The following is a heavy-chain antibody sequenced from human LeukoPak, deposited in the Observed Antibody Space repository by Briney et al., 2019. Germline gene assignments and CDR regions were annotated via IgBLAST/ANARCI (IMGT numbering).Heavy chain of an antibody. J-gene: IGHJ4*02. D-gene: IGHD2-15*01. CDR1: GFTFSSYG. V-gene: IGHV3-33*06. Sequence: GGSLRLSCAASGFTFSSYGMHWVRQAPGKGLDWVAVIWYDGSNKYYADSVKGRFTISRDNSKNTLYLQMNSLRAEDTAVYYCAKETAYCSGGSCYFLNFDYWGQGTLVTVSS. CDR3: AKETAYCSGGSCYFLNFDY. CDR2: IWYDGSNK.